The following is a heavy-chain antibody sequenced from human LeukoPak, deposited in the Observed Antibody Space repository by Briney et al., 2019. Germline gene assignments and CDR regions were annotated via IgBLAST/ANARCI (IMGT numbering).Heavy chain of an antibody. D-gene: IGHD3-3*01. CDR1: GSTFSSYA. CDR2: ISGSGGST. Sequence: GGSLRLSCAASGSTFSSYAMSWVRQAPGKGLEWVSAISGSGGSTYYADSVKGQFTISRDNSKNTLYLQMNSLRAEDTAVYYCAKAYDFWSGIDYWGQGTLVTVSS. V-gene: IGHV3-23*01. J-gene: IGHJ4*02. CDR3: AKAYDFWSGIDY.